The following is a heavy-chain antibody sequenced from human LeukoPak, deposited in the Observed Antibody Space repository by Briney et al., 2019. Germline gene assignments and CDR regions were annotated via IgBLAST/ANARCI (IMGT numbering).Heavy chain of an antibody. CDR3: ARGGYSSSWYTQHDY. V-gene: IGHV3-48*01. Sequence: GGSLRLSCAASGFTFSSYSMNWVRQAPGKGLEWGSYISSSSSTIYYADSVKGRFTISRDNAKNSLYLQMNSLRAEDTAVYYCARGGYSSSWYTQHDYWGQGTLVTVSS. CDR1: GFTFSSYS. CDR2: ISSSSSTI. D-gene: IGHD6-13*01. J-gene: IGHJ4*02.